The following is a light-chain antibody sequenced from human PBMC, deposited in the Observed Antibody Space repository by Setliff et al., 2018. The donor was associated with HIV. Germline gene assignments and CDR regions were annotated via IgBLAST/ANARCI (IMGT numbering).Light chain of an antibody. J-gene: IGLJ1*01. CDR2: DVS. Sequence: ALTQPASVSGSPGQSITISCTGNKSDIGTFDLVSWYQQHPGKAPKLMISDVSNRPSGVSNRFSGSKSGNTASLTISGLQAEDEADYYCSSYTSSGTPYVFGTGTKVTVL. CDR1: KSDIGTFDL. V-gene: IGLV2-14*02. CDR3: SSYTSSGTPYV.